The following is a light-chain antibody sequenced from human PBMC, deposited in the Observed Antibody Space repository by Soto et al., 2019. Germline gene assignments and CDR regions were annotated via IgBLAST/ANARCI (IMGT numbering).Light chain of an antibody. V-gene: IGKV1-39*01. CDR2: AAS. CDR1: QSISSY. Sequence: DIQMTQSPSSLSTSVGDRVTITCXASQSISSYLNWYQQKPGKAPKLLIYAASSLQSGVPSRFSGSGSGTDFTLTISSLQPEDFATYYCQQSYSTPQTFGQGTKVDIK. J-gene: IGKJ1*01. CDR3: QQSYSTPQT.